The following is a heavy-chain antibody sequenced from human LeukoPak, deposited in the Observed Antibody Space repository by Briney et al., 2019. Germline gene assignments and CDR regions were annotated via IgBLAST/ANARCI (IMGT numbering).Heavy chain of an antibody. Sequence: SETLSLTCAVYGGSFSGYYWSWIRQPPGKGLEWIGEINHSGSTNYNPSLKSRVTISVDTSKNQFSLKLSSVTAADTAVYYCARGGDSSSWVYYYYYMDVWGKGTTVTVSS. V-gene: IGHV4-34*01. D-gene: IGHD6-13*01. CDR1: GGSFSGYY. CDR3: ARGGDSSSWVYYYYYMDV. CDR2: INHSGST. J-gene: IGHJ6*03.